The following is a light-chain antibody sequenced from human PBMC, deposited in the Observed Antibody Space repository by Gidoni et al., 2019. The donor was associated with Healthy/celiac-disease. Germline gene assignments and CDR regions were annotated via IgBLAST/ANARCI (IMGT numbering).Light chain of an antibody. Sequence: DIQMTQSPSSLSASVGDRVTITCQASQDISNYFNCYQQKPGKAPKLLLYDASNLETVVPSRFSGSGAGTDFTFTISRLQPEDIATYYCQQYDNLPLTFGGGTKVEIK. CDR3: QQYDNLPLT. J-gene: IGKJ4*01. CDR1: QDISNY. V-gene: IGKV1-33*01. CDR2: DAS.